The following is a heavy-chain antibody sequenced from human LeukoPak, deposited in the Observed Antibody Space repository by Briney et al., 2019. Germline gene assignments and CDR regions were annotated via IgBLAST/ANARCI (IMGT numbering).Heavy chain of an antibody. J-gene: IGHJ3*02. Sequence: PGGSLRLSCAASGFTFSSYAMHWVRQAPGKGLEWVAVISYDGSNKYYADSVKGRFTISRDNSKNTLYLQMNSLRAEDTAVYYCARVKPSYDFWSGYQPDAFDIWGQGTMVTVSS. D-gene: IGHD3-3*01. CDR2: ISYDGSNK. CDR1: GFTFSSYA. V-gene: IGHV3-30*04. CDR3: ARVKPSYDFWSGYQPDAFDI.